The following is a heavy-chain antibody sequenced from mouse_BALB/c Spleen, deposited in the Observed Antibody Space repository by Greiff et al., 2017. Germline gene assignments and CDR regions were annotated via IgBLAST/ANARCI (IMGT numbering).Heavy chain of an antibody. V-gene: IGHV5-12-2*01. CDR1: GFTFSSYT. Sequence: EVQVVESGGGLVQPGGSLKLSCAASGFTFSSYTMSWVRQTPEKRLEWVAYISNGGGSTYYPDTVKVRFTISRDNAKNTLYLQMSSLKSEDTAMYYCARRGYDRPFAYWGQGTLVTVAA. CDR3: ARRGYDRPFAY. CDR2: ISNGGGST. D-gene: IGHD2-2*01. J-gene: IGHJ3*01.